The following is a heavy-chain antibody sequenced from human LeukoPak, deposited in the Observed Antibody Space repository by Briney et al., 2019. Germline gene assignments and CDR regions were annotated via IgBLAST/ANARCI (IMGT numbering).Heavy chain of an antibody. J-gene: IGHJ4*02. V-gene: IGHV3-30-3*01. CDR2: ISYDGSNK. CDR3: ARDPEGENYFDY. CDR1: AFSLNAYN. D-gene: IGHD3-16*01. Sequence: PGGSLRLSCAASAFSLNAYNMNWVRQAPGKGLEWVAVISYDGSNKYYADSVKGRFTISRDNSKNTLYLQMNSLRAEDTAVYYCARDPEGENYFDYWGQGTLVTVSS.